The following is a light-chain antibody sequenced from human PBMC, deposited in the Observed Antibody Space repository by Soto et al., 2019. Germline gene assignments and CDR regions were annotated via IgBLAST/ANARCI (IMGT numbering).Light chain of an antibody. CDR3: QEYSSAPALT. J-gene: IGKJ4*01. CDR1: QDISNF. V-gene: IGKV1-27*01. CDR2: AAS. Sequence: DIQMTQSPSSLSASVGDRVTITCRASQDISNFLAWYQQRPGKVPKLLIYAASILQSGVPSRFSGSGSGTDFTLTISSLQPEDVASYYCQEYSSAPALTFGGGTKVDIK.